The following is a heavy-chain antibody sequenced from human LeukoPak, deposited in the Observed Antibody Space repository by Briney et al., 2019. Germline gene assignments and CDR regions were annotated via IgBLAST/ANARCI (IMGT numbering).Heavy chain of an antibody. CDR3: ARKGDY. CDR1: GFTFNSSW. V-gene: IGHV3-7*01. Sequence: GSLRLSCVASGFTFNSSWMSWVRQAPGKGLEWVANIKQDGSDKYYVDSVKGRFTISRDNAKNSVYLQMNSLRVEDTAVYYCARKGDYWGQGILVTVSS. J-gene: IGHJ4*02. CDR2: IKQDGSDK.